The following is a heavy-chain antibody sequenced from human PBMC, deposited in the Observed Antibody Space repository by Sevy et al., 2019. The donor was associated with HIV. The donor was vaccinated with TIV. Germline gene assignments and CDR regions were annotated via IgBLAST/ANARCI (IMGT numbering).Heavy chain of an antibody. Sequence: SETLSLTCTVSGGSISSYYWSWIRQPPGKGLEWIGYIYYSGSTNYNPSVKSRVTISVDTSKNQFCLKLCSVTAADTAVYDCARAERGLGYCSGGSCYSGEGFDYWGQGTLVTVSS. CDR1: GGSISSYY. CDR3: ARAERGLGYCSGGSCYSGEGFDY. D-gene: IGHD2-15*01. CDR2: IYYSGST. V-gene: IGHV4-59*01. J-gene: IGHJ4*02.